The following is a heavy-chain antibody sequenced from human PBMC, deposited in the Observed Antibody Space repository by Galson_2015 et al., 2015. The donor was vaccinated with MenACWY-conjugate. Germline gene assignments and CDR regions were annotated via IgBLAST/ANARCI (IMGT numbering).Heavy chain of an antibody. V-gene: IGHV4-59*01. CDR2: IYYSGST. Sequence: SETLSLTCTVSGGSISSYYWSWIRQPPGKGLEWIGYIYYSGSTNYNPSLKSRVTISVDTSKNQFSLKLSSVTAADTAVYYCARENSGYDLGAFDIWGQGTMVTVSS. J-gene: IGHJ3*02. D-gene: IGHD5-12*01. CDR1: GGSISSYY. CDR3: ARENSGYDLGAFDI.